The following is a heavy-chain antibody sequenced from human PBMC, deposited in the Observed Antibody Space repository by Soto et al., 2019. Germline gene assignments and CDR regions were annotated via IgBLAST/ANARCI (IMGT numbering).Heavy chain of an antibody. CDR1: GGSTSSYY. J-gene: IGHJ4*02. CDR3: ASSHAGAHITAAVH. V-gene: IGHV4-59*12. D-gene: IGHD6-13*01. CDR2: IYHSGST. Sequence: SETLSLTCSVSGGSTSSYYWSWIRQPPGKGLEWIGYIYHSGSTYYNPSLKSRVTISVDRSKNQFSLKLSSVTAADTAVYYCASSHAGAHITAAVHWGQGTLVTVSS.